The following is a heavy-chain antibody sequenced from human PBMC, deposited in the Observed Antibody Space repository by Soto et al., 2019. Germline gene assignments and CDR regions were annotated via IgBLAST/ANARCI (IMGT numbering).Heavy chain of an antibody. Sequence: SETLSLTCTVSGGSMNNDYWSWIRQPPGKGLEWIGYIYYTGSTNYNPSLKSRVTISVDTSKNQFSLKLNSVTAADTAVYYCARGQRYCSSANCYRQGFDYWGQGTLVTVSS. CDR2: IYYTGST. J-gene: IGHJ4*02. CDR3: ARGQRYCSSANCYRQGFDY. D-gene: IGHD2-2*01. CDR1: GGSMNNDY. V-gene: IGHV4-59*01.